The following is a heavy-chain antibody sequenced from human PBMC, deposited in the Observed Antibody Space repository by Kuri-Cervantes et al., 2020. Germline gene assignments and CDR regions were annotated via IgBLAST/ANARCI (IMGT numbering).Heavy chain of an antibody. CDR1: CVSVSTYY. J-gene: IGHJ5*02. CDR3: ARGPRPPIRRGGVLNHAGWLDP. V-gene: IGHV4-59*02. CDR2: IYCSGST. Sequence: GSLRLSCTVSCVSVSTYYWSWIRQNWIRQPPGKGLEWIGYIYCSGSTNYNPSLKSRVTISVDTSKNQFSLKLRFVTAADTAVYYCARGPRPPIRRGGVLNHAGWLDPWGQGTLVTVSS. D-gene: IGHD1-14*01.